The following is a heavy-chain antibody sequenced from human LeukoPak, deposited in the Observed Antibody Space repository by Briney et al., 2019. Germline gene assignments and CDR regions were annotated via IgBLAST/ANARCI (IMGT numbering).Heavy chain of an antibody. CDR1: GGSISSGDYY. CDR2: IYYSGST. CDR3: ARVRRYTGRPDASDI. Sequence: VKPSQTLSLTCTVSGGSISSGDYYWSWIRQPPGKGLEWIGYIYYSGSTYYNPSLKSRVTISVDTSKNQFSLKLSSVTAADTAVYYCARVRRYTGRPDASDIWGQGTMVTVSS. D-gene: IGHD1-26*01. V-gene: IGHV4-30-4*08. J-gene: IGHJ3*02.